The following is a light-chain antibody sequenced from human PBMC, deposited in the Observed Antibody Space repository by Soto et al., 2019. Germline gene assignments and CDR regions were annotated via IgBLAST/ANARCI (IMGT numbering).Light chain of an antibody. CDR1: QSVSSY. J-gene: IGKJ5*01. CDR3: QQRSNWLIT. Sequence: VVTQCPGALSMSPGEGAALSCRASQSVSSYLAWYQQKPGRAPRLLIYDASNRATGIPARFSGSGSGTDFTLTISSLEPEDFAVYYCQQRSNWLITFGQGTRLEIK. V-gene: IGKV3-11*01. CDR2: DAS.